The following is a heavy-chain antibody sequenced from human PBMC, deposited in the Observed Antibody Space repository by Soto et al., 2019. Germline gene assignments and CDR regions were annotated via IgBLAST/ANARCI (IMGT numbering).Heavy chain of an antibody. Sequence: PGGSLRLSCAASGFTFDDYAMHWVRQAPGKGLEWVSLISWDGGSTYYADSVKGRFTISRDNSKNSLYLQMNSLRAEDTALYYCAKDREMESGDVWRGPPAYYYYGMDVWGQGTTVTVSS. J-gene: IGHJ6*02. CDR1: GFTFDDYA. CDR2: ISWDGGST. CDR3: AKDREMESGDVWRGPPAYYYYGMDV. D-gene: IGHD3-3*01. V-gene: IGHV3-43D*04.